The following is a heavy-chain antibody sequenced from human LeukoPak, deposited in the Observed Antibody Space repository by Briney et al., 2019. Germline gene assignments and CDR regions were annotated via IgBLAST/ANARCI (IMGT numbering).Heavy chain of an antibody. J-gene: IGHJ6*02. CDR2: ISSSGSTI. D-gene: IGHD6-13*01. CDR3: ARGYSSSWDYYYGMDV. CDR1: GFTFSSYA. Sequence: GGSLRLSCAASGFTFSSYAMSWVRQAPGKGLEWVSYISSSGSTIYYADSVKGRFTISRDNAKNSLYLQMNSLRAEDTAVYYCARGYSSSWDYYYGMDVWGQGTTVTVSS. V-gene: IGHV3-48*04.